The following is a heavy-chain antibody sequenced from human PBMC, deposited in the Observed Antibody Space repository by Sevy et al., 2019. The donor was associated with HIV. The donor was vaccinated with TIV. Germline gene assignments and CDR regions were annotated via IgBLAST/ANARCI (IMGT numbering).Heavy chain of an antibody. V-gene: IGHV3-21*05. J-gene: IGHJ4*02. CDR2: ISTGTDHI. CDR3: VRRGVDAYNVYFDL. D-gene: IGHD3-10*01. CDR1: GYTFPAFS. Sequence: GGSLRLSCTASGYTFPAFSFNWVRQAPGKGLEWLSYISTGTDHIYYADSAKGRVTISRDDAKNSVDLEMKSLRDQDTALYYCVRRGVDAYNVYFDLWGQGTLVTVSS.